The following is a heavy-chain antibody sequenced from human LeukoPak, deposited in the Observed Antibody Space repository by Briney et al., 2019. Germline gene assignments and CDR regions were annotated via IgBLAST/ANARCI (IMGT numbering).Heavy chain of an antibody. D-gene: IGHD3-10*01. CDR3: AKGGLRFGELLPLDY. CDR2: IRYDGSNK. Sequence: GGSLRLSCAASGFTFSSYGMHWVRQAPGKGLEWVAFIRYDGSNKYYADSVKGRFTISRDNSENTLYLQMNSLRAEDTAVYYCAKGGLRFGELLPLDYWGQGTLVTVSS. CDR1: GFTFSSYG. J-gene: IGHJ4*02. V-gene: IGHV3-30*02.